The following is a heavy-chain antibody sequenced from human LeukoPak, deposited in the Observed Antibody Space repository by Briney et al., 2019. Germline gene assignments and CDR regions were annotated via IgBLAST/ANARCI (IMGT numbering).Heavy chain of an antibody. CDR3: ARDLEDIVVVEAHGAFDI. J-gene: IGHJ3*02. CDR2: IIPILGIA. V-gene: IGHV1-69*04. Sequence: SVKVSCKVSGYTLTELSMHWVRQAPGQGLEWMGRIIPILGIANYAQKFQGRVTITADRSTSTAYMELSSLRSEDTAVYYCARDLEDIVVVEAHGAFDIWGQGTMVTVSS. D-gene: IGHD2-15*01. CDR1: GYTLTELS.